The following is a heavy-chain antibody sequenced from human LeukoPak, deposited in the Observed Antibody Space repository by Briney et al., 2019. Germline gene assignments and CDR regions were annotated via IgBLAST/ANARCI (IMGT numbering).Heavy chain of an antibody. CDR3: ARGGGYGGIDWYFDL. D-gene: IGHD4-23*01. CDR1: GGSLSSGDYY. Sequence: SGTLSLTCTVSGGSLSSGDYYWGWLRQPPGTGLEGIGYIYYRGSTHYNSSLKRRVTISLDTSKNQFSLKLSSVTAADTAVYYCARGGGYGGIDWYFDLWGRGTLVTVSS. J-gene: IGHJ2*01. V-gene: IGHV4-30-4*01. CDR2: IYYRGST.